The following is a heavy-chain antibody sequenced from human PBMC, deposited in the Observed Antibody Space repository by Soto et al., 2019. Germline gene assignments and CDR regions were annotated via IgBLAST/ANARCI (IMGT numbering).Heavy chain of an antibody. CDR3: AISICSGGSCYGAFDI. V-gene: IGHV4-39*01. Sequence: SETLSLTCTVSGGSISSSSYYWGWIRQPPGKGLEWIGSIYYSGSTYYNPSLKSRVTISVDTSKNQFSLKLSSVTAADTAVYYCAISICSGGSCYGAFDIWGQGTMVTVSS. CDR1: GGSISSSSYY. J-gene: IGHJ3*02. CDR2: IYYSGST. D-gene: IGHD2-15*01.